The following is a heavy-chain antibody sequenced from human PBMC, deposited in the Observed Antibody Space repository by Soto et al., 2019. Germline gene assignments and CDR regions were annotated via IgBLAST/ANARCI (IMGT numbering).Heavy chain of an antibody. J-gene: IGHJ4*02. CDR3: ARQQAMDY. CDR1: GYTFVNYE. CDR2: MNPHSGDT. Sequence: QVQLVQSGAEVKKPGASVKVSCKASGYTFVNYEINWVRPATGQGLEWLGWMNPHSGDTFYAQNFQGRVTMTRNTSITTAYMELNSLKAEDTAVYYCARQQAMDYWGQGTLVTGSS. V-gene: IGHV1-8*01.